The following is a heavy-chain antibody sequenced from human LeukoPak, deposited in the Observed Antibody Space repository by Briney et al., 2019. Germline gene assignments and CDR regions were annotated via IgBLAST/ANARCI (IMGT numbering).Heavy chain of an antibody. Sequence: GGSLRLSCAASGFPFSSYWMSWVRQAPGKGLEWVANIRHDGSETYYVDSLRGRFTISRDNAKNLVYLQMSSLRAEDTAIYCCARDETYDYESNGYLDFWGQGTVVTVSS. CDR1: GFPFSSYW. D-gene: IGHD3-22*01. CDR3: ARDETYDYESNGYLDF. V-gene: IGHV3-7*01. CDR2: IRHDGSET. J-gene: IGHJ4*02.